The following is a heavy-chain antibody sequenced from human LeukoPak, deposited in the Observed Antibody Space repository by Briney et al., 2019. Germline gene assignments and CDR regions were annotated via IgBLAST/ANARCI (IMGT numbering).Heavy chain of an antibody. CDR2: IIPIFGTA. V-gene: IGHV1-69*05. Sequence: GASVKVSCKASGGTFSSYAISWVRQAPGQGLEWMGRIIPIFGTANYAQKFQGRVTITTDESTSTAYMELSSLKSEDTAVYYCARDPFPVPLGSTNWFDPWGQGTLFTVSS. D-gene: IGHD6-13*01. CDR3: ARDPFPVPLGSTNWFDP. J-gene: IGHJ5*02. CDR1: GGTFSSYA.